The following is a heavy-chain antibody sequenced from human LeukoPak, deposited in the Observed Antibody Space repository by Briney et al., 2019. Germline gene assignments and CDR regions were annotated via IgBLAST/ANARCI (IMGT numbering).Heavy chain of an antibody. CDR1: GYTFTGYY. V-gene: IGHV1-2*02. J-gene: IGHJ5*02. CDR2: INPNSGGT. D-gene: IGHD4-17*01. CDR3: ARVIDDYDKDGSWFDP. Sequence: GASVKVSCKASGYTFTGYYMHWVRQAPGQGLEWMGWINPNSGGTNYAQKFQGRVTMTTDTSTSTAYMELRSLRSDDTAVYYCARVIDDYDKDGSWFDPWGQGTLVTVSS.